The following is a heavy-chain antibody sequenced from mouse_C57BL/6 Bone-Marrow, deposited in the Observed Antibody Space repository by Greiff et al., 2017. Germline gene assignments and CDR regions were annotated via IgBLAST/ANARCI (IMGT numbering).Heavy chain of an antibody. V-gene: IGHV6-3*01. CDR1: GCTFSNYW. D-gene: IGHD1-1*01. J-gene: IGHJ4*01. Sequence: EVQLEESGGGLVQPGGSMKLSCVASGCTFSNYWMNWVRQSPEKGLEWVARIRLKSDNSATHYAESVKGRFTISIDDSTSSVYLQMNNLRAEDSVIYYCSGRSSYNYAMDYWGQGTSVTVSS. CDR3: SGRSSYNYAMDY. CDR2: IRLKSDNSAT.